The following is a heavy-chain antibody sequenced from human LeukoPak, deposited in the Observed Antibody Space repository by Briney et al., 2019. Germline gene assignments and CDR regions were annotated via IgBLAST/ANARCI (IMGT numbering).Heavy chain of an antibody. J-gene: IGHJ4*02. CDR3: ARGRVVATYYFDY. CDR1: GFSFSGYY. CDR2: MNHSGST. D-gene: IGHD5-12*01. Sequence: KPSETLSLTCAVYGFSFSGYYWSWIRQPSGKGLEWIGEMNHSGSTNYNPSLKSRVTISVDTSKNQFSLKLSSVTAADTAVYYCARGRVVATYYFDYWGQGTLVTVSS. V-gene: IGHV4-34*01.